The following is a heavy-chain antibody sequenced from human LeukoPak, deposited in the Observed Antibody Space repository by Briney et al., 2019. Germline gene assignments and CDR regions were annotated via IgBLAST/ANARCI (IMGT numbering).Heavy chain of an antibody. CDR1: GLTFSSYW. D-gene: IGHD5-18*01. CDR3: AKGGGYSYGSPLDY. J-gene: IGHJ4*02. CDR2: INGDGSST. V-gene: IGHV3-74*01. Sequence: PGGSLRLSCAASGLTFSSYWMHWVRQAPGKGLVWVSRINGDGSSTSYADSVKGRFTISRDNAKNTLYLQMNSLRAEDTAVYYCAKGGGYSYGSPLDYWGQGTLVTVSS.